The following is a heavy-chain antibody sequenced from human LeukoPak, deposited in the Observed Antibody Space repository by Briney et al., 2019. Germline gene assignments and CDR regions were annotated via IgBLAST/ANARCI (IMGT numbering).Heavy chain of an antibody. D-gene: IGHD2-2*02. CDR1: GYTFTGYY. CDR3: AFYCSSTSCYSPNSFDI. Sequence: ASVKVSCKASGYTFTGYYMHWVRQAPGQALEWMGRINPNSGGTNYAQKFQGRVTMTRDTSISTAYMELSRLRSDDTAVYYCAFYCSSTSCYSPNSFDIWGQGTMVTVSP. J-gene: IGHJ3*02. CDR2: INPNSGGT. V-gene: IGHV1-2*06.